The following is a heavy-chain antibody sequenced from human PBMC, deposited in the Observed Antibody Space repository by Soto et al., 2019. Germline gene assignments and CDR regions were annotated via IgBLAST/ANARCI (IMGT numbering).Heavy chain of an antibody. V-gene: IGHV1-18*04. CDR2: ISAYNGNT. CDR1: GYTFTCYG. D-gene: IGHD3-3*01. J-gene: IGHJ6*02. CDR3: ARALIRFLDWSPENYDYGMDV. Sequence: SVKVACNASGYTFTCYGISWVRLAPGQRLEWMGWISAYNGNTNYAQKIQGTVTMTTDTSTSTAYMELSGLRSDDTAVYYSARALIRFLDWSPENYDYGMDVWRQGTTVTVSS.